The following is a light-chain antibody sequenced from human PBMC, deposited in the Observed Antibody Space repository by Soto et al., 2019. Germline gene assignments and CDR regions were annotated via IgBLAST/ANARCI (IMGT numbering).Light chain of an antibody. CDR2: AAS. CDR1: QSISSY. J-gene: IGKJ5*01. V-gene: IGKV1-39*01. Sequence: EIQMTQSPSSLSETVGDRVTITCRASQSISSYLNWYQQKPGKAPKLLIYAASSLQSGVPSRFSGSGSGTDFTLTISSLQPEDFATYYCQQSYSTSSITFGQGTRLEIK. CDR3: QQSYSTSSIT.